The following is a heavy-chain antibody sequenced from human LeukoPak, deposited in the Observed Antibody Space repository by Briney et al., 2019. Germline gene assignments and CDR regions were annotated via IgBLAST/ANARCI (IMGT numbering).Heavy chain of an antibody. CDR1: GFTFSSYA. D-gene: IGHD1-26*01. J-gene: IGHJ1*01. CDR2: ISGSGVTT. Sequence: GGSLRLSCVASGFTFSSYAMSWVRQAPGKGLEWVSAISGSGVTTHYAGSAKGRFSISRDNSKNTLYLQMNSLRVEDTALYYCAKKVVVGATSPYSDFQDWGQGTLVTVSS. CDR3: AKKVVVGATSPYSDFQD. V-gene: IGHV3-23*01.